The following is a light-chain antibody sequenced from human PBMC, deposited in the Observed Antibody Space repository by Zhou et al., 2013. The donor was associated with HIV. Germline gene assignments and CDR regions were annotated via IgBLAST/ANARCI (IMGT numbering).Light chain of an antibody. CDR1: QGISSY. Sequence: DIQLTQSPSFLSASVGDRVTITCRASQGISSYLAWYQQKPGKAPNLLIYAASTLQTGVPSRFSGSGSGTEFTLTISSLQPEDFATYYCQQVNSYPLTFGGGTNVEIK. CDR2: AAS. V-gene: IGKV1-9*01. J-gene: IGKJ4*01. CDR3: QQVNSYPLT.